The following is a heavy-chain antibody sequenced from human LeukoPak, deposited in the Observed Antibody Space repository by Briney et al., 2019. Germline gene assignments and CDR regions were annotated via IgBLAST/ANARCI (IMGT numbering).Heavy chain of an antibody. Sequence: PGGPLRLSCAASGFTFSNAWMNCVRQGPGEGLEGVGRMKSESDGGTTDYGASVKGRFTISRDDSRNTLYLQMSSLKVEDTAVYYCMASNSSDGAQLYDPWGQGTLVTVSS. CDR3: MASNSSDGAQLYDP. D-gene: IGHD6-6*01. CDR1: GFTFSNAW. CDR2: MKSESDGGTT. J-gene: IGHJ5*02. V-gene: IGHV3-15*07.